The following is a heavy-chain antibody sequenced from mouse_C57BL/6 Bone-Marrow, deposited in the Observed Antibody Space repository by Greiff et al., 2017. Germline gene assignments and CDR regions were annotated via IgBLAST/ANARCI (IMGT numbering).Heavy chain of an antibody. J-gene: IGHJ3*01. CDR1: GYTFTSYG. D-gene: IGHD2-2*01. Sequence: QVQLQQSGAELARPGASVKLSCKASGYTFTSYGISWVKQRTGQGLEWIGEIYPRSGNTYYNEKFKGKATLTADKSSSTAYMELRSLTSEDSAVXFGARSAGVWLLTGFAYWGQGTLVTVSA. CDR2: IYPRSGNT. V-gene: IGHV1-81*01. CDR3: ARSAGVWLLTGFAY.